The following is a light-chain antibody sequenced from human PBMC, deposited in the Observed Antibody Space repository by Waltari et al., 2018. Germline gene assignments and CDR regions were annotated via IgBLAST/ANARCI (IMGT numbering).Light chain of an antibody. CDR2: DGT. V-gene: IGLV2-14*01. Sequence: QSALTQPASVSGSPGQSITVSCTGTSSDVGGYNSVSWYQQHPGKAPKVMIYDGTNRPSGVSNCCSGYKAGNTASLAISGLQAEDEADYYCSSYTSSATLVFGTGTKVTVL. CDR3: SSYTSSATLV. CDR1: SSDVGGYNS. J-gene: IGLJ1*01.